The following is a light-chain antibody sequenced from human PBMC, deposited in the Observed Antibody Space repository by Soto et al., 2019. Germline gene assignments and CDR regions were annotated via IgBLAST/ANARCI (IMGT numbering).Light chain of an antibody. CDR3: RPYTSSNTYV. J-gene: IGLJ1*01. CDR2: EVS. CDR1: SSDVGGYNY. Sequence: QSALTQPASVSGSPGQSITISCTGTSSDVGGYNYVSWYQQYPGKAPKLMIYEVSNRPPGVSNRFSGSKSGHTAFLTISGLQAEDEAYYYCRPYTSSNTYVFGAGTKLTVL. V-gene: IGLV2-14*01.